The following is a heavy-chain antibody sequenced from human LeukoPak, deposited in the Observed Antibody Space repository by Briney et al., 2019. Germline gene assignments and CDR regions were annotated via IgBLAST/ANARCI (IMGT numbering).Heavy chain of an antibody. CDR2: IYYSGST. J-gene: IGHJ3*02. CDR3: ARAFMYSWSLWAFDI. D-gene: IGHD1-26*01. V-gene: IGHV4-59*01. Sequence: SETLSLTCTVSGGSISSYYWSWIRQPPGQGLEWIGYIYYSGSTNYNPSLKSRVTISVDTSKNQFTLKLSSVTAADTPLYYCARAFMYSWSLWAFDIWGQGTMVTVSS. CDR1: GGSISSYY.